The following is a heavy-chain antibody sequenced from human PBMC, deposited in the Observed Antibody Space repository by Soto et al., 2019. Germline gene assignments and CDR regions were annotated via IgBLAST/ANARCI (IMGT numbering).Heavy chain of an antibody. J-gene: IGHJ4*02. CDR3: ARYPYLAL. CDR1: GGSFSGYY. V-gene: IGHV4-34*01. CDR2: INHSGST. Sequence: PXXTLSLPYAVYGGSFSGYYWSWIRQPPGKGLEWIGEINHSGSTNYNPSLKSRVTISVDTSKNQFSLKLSSVTAADTAVHYCARYPYLALWGQGTLVTVSS.